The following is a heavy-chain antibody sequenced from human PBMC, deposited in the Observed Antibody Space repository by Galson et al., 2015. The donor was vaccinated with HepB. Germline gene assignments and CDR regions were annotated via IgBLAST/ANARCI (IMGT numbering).Heavy chain of an antibody. D-gene: IGHD5-24*01. CDR1: GFTFSNYG. CDR3: VSGGDGYNMG. V-gene: IGHV3-33*08. CDR2: IWYDGSNK. Sequence: SLRLSCAASGFTFSNYGMHWVRQAPGKGLEWVAVIWYDGSNKNYADSVKGRFTISRDNSKNTLYLQMNSLRAEDTAVYYCVSGGDGYNMGWGQGTLVTVSS. J-gene: IGHJ4*02.